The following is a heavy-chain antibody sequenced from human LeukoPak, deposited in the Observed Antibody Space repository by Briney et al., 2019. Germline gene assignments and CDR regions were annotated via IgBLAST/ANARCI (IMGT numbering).Heavy chain of an antibody. V-gene: IGHV4-39*01. D-gene: IGHD2-2*01. Sequence: SETLSLTCTVSGGSISSSSYYWGWIRQPPGKGLEWIGSIYYSGSTYYNPSLKSRVTISVDTSKNQFSLKLSYVSAADTAVYYCASALIEVVPAAILRSVTPRPRYFDLWGRGTLVIVSS. CDR2: IYYSGST. J-gene: IGHJ2*01. CDR1: GGSISSSSYY. CDR3: ASALIEVVPAAILRSVTPRPRYFDL.